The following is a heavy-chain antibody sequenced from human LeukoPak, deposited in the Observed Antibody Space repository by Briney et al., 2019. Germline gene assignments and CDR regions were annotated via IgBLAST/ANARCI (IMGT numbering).Heavy chain of an antibody. CDR1: GFTFSGSA. J-gene: IGHJ4*02. CDR2: IRSTANGYAT. Sequence: GGSLRLSCAASGFTFSGSALHWVRQASGKGLEWVGRIRSTANGYATAYAASVKGRFTISRDDSKNTAYLQMDSLKTEDTAVYFCTGSFGELSFFDHWGQGTLVTVSS. CDR3: TGSFGELSFFDH. V-gene: IGHV3-73*01. D-gene: IGHD3-10*01.